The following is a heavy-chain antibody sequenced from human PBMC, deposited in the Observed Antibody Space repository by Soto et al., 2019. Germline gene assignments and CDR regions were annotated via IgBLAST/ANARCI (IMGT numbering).Heavy chain of an antibody. D-gene: IGHD2-15*01. V-gene: IGHV3-33*01. CDR2: IWYDGSNK. J-gene: IGHJ4*02. CDR1: GFTLSNYG. CDR3: ARDGYCSGGSCYSVPVFDY. Sequence: GGSLRLSCAASGFTLSNYGMHWVRQAPGKGLEWVAVIWYDGSNKYYADSVKGRFTISRDNSKNTLYLQMNSLRAEDTAVYYCARDGYCSGGSCYSVPVFDYWGQGTLVTVSS.